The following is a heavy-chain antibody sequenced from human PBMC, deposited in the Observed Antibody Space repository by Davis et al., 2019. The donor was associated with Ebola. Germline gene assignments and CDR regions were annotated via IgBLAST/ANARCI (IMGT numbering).Heavy chain of an antibody. D-gene: IGHD1-7*01. CDR1: GFTFSNYW. V-gene: IGHV3-74*01. J-gene: IGHJ6*02. CDR2: IRSDGSTT. CDR3: VRGRGTTDGMDV. Sequence: GESLKISCAASGFTFSNYWMHWVRQVPGKGLVWVSRIRSDGSTTNYADSVQDRFTISRDNAKNTLYLQMNSLRAEDTAVYYCVRGRGTTDGMDVWGQGTTVSVSS.